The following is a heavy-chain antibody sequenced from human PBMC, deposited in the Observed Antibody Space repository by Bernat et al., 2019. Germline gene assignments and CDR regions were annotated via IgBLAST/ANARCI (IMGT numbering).Heavy chain of an antibody. Sequence: QLQLQESGPGLVKPSETLSLTCTVSGGSISSSSYYWGWIRQPPGKGLEWIGSIYYSGSTYYNPSLKSRVTISVDTSKNQFSLKLSSVTAADTAVYYCARDDREWGGWEQSKIPTQDYWGQGTLVTVSS. J-gene: IGHJ4*02. CDR3: ARDDREWGGWEQSKIPTQDY. CDR1: GGSISSSSYY. V-gene: IGHV4-39*02. D-gene: IGHD6-19*01. CDR2: IYYSGST.